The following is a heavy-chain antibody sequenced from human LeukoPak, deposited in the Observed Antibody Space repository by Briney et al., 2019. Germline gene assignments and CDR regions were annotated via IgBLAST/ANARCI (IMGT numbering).Heavy chain of an antibody. V-gene: IGHV4-59*12. Sequence: PSETLSLTCTVSGGSISSYYWSWIRQPPGKGLEWIGYIYYSGSANYNPSLKSRVTISVDTSKNQFSLKLSSVTAADTAVYYCARVSLYHYYMDVWGKGTTVTVSS. CDR2: IYYSGSA. CDR1: GGSISSYY. CDR3: ARVSLYHYYMDV. J-gene: IGHJ6*03.